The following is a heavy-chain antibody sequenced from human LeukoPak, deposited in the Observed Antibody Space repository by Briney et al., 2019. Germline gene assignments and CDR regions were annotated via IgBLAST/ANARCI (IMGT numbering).Heavy chain of an antibody. CDR2: ISSSGSTI. D-gene: IGHD2-8*01. CDR1: GFTFSDYY. Sequence: KAGGSLRLSCAASGFTFSDYYMSWIRQAPGKELEWVSYISSSGSTIYYVDSVKGRFTISRDNAKNSLYLQMNSLRAEDTAVYYCARELNADDAFDIWGQGTMVTVSS. CDR3: ARELNADDAFDI. V-gene: IGHV3-11*01. J-gene: IGHJ3*02.